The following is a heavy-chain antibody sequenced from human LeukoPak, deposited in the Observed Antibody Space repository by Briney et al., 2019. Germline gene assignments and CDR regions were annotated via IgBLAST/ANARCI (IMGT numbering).Heavy chain of an antibody. CDR1: GFTFSNYW. D-gene: IGHD3-3*02. V-gene: IGHV3-7*01. Sequence: GGSLRLSCAASGFTFSNYWMSWVRQAPGKGLEWVANIKQDASEKYYVDSVKGRFTISRDNARNSLYLQMDSLRAEDTAVYYCARDSRISRFFDYWGQGTLVTVSS. J-gene: IGHJ4*02. CDR3: ARDSRISRFFDY. CDR2: IKQDASEK.